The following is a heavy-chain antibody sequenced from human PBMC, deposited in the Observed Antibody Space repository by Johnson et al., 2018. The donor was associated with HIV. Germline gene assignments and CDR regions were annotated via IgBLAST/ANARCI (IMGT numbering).Heavy chain of an antibody. CDR2: IYSGDTT. Sequence: MLLVESGGGLVQPGGSLRPSGAVSGFTVNGNYMSWVRQAPGKGLEWVSVIYSGDTTYYADSVQGRFTISRDNPKNTLYLQMNSLRAEDTAVYYGARERRAGVKGAFDIWGQGTMVTVSS. D-gene: IGHD2-21*01. V-gene: IGHV3-66*02. J-gene: IGHJ3*02. CDR1: GFTVNGNY. CDR3: ARERRAGVKGAFDI.